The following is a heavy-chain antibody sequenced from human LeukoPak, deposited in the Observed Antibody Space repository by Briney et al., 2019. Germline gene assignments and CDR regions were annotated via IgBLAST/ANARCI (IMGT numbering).Heavy chain of an antibody. J-gene: IGHJ5*02. Sequence: GGSLRLSCAASGFTFSSYEMNWVRQAPGKGLEWVSYISSSGSTIYYADSVKGRFTISRDNAKNSLYLQMNSLRAEDTAVYYCGIFSLGEFNGYKGGKPWGQGTLVTVSS. CDR2: ISSSGSTI. CDR3: GIFSLGEFNGYKGGKP. CDR1: GFTFSSYE. D-gene: IGHD3-16*01. V-gene: IGHV3-48*03.